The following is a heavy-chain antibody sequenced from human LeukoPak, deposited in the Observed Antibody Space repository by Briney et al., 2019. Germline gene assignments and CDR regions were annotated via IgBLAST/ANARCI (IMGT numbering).Heavy chain of an antibody. Sequence: GGSLRLSCAASGFTFSSYSMNWVRQAPGKGLEWVSYISSSSSTIYYADSVKGRFTISRDNAKNSLYLQMNSLRAEDTAVDYCARDRDRQGNWFAPWGQGPLVTVSS. V-gene: IGHV3-48*04. D-gene: IGHD2-15*01. CDR2: ISSSSSTI. CDR1: GFTFSSYS. CDR3: ARDRDRQGNWFAP. J-gene: IGHJ5*02.